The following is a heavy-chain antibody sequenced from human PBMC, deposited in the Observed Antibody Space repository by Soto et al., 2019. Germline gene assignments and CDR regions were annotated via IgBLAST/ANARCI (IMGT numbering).Heavy chain of an antibody. CDR1: GVSFSSVW. J-gene: IGHJ4*02. CDR3: VTDLNWQGH. Sequence: GGSLRLSCVVSGVSFSSVWMTWVRQAPGKGLECVANIKYDGSEEYYVDSVKGRFTISRDNAKNSLYLQMNSLRDEDSAVYYCVTDLNWQGHWGQGTLVTVSS. CDR2: IKYDGSEE. V-gene: IGHV3-7*01.